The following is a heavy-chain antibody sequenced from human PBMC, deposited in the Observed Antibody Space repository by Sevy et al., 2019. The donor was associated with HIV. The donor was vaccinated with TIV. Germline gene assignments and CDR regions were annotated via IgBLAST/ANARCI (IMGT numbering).Heavy chain of an antibody. D-gene: IGHD3-22*01. CDR1: GFTFSNAW. CDR3: TTDGFFYDSSGKDAFDI. Sequence: GGSLRLSCAASGFTFSNAWMSWVRQAPGKGLEWVGRIKSKTDGGTTDYAAPVKGRFTISRDDSKNTLYLQMNSLKTEETAVYYCTTDGFFYDSSGKDAFDIWGQGTMVTVSS. CDR2: IKSKTDGGTT. J-gene: IGHJ3*02. V-gene: IGHV3-15*01.